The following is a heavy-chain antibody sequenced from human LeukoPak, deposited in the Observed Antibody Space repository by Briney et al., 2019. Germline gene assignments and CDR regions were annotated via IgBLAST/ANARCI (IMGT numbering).Heavy chain of an antibody. V-gene: IGHV3-30*01. CDR1: GFTFSSYA. D-gene: IGHD2-2*01. CDR3: ARANIVVVPAAMARLDY. CDR2: ISYDGSNK. J-gene: IGHJ4*02. Sequence: PGRSLRLSCAASGFTFSSYAMHWVRQAPGKGLEWVAVISYDGSNKYYADSVKGRFTISRDNSKNTLYLQMNSLRAEDTAVYYCARANIVVVPAAMARLDYWGQGTLVTVSS.